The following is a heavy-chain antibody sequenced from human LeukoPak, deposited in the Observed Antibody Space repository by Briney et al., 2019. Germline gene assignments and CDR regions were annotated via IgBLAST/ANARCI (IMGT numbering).Heavy chain of an antibody. V-gene: IGHV1-69*06. CDR2: IIPIFGTA. CDR1: GGTFSSYA. D-gene: IGHD3-16*01. Sequence: SVKVSCKASGGTFSSYAISWVRQAPGQGLEWMGGIIPIFGTANYAQKFQGRVTITADKSTSTAYMELSSLRSEDTAVYYCARVPYLGGYYYMDVWGKGTTVTVSS. CDR3: ARVPYLGGYYYMDV. J-gene: IGHJ6*03.